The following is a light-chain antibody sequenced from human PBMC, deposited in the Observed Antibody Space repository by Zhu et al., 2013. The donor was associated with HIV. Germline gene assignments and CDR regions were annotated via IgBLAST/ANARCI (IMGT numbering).Light chain of an antibody. Sequence: DIQMTQSPSSLSASVGDRVTITCRASQSTNSYINWYQQKPGKAPKLLIYDASKLESGVPSRFSGSGSGTDFTLTINRLQPEDFATYYCQQADSFPRTFGQGTKV. CDR2: DAS. CDR1: QSTNSY. CDR3: QQADSFPRT. J-gene: IGKJ1*01. V-gene: IGKV1-39*01.